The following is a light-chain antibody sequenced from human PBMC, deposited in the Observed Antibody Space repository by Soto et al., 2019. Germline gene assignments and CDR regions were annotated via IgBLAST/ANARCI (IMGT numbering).Light chain of an antibody. CDR1: SSDIGDSNY. CDR3: SSLRSSSTSYV. Sequence: QSALTQPASVSGSPGQSITISCTGTSSDIGDSNYVSWYQQHPGKAPKLVIYDASNRPSGVSNRFSGSKSANTASLTISGLQAEDEADYYCSSLRSSSTSYVFGTGTKVTVL. CDR2: DAS. J-gene: IGLJ1*01. V-gene: IGLV2-14*03.